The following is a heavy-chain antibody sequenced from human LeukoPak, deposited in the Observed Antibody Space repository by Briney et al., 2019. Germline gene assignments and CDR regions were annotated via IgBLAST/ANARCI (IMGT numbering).Heavy chain of an antibody. J-gene: IGHJ3*02. CDR1: GGSISSGGYY. Sequence: PSETLSLTCTVSGGSISSGGYYWSWIRQHPGKGPEWIGYIYYSGSTYYNPSLRGRVTISVDTSKNQFSLKLSSVTAADTAVYYCARGLGRRDAFDIWGQGTMVTVSS. V-gene: IGHV4-31*03. CDR2: IYYSGST. CDR3: ARGLGRRDAFDI. D-gene: IGHD1-26*01.